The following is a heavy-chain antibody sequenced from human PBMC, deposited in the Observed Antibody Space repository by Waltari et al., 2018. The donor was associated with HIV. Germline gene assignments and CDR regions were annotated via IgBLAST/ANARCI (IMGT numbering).Heavy chain of an antibody. D-gene: IGHD6-19*01. J-gene: IGHJ4*02. CDR1: GYSFATYR. Sequence: EVQLAQSGAEVKKPGESLKISCTGSGYSFATYRIGWVRQMPGKGLEWVGTIYTGDSDAKYSPSFQRQVVISTDKPTSTAYLRWSSLRASDSGIYYCARLYSTGRVDYWGQGTLVTVSS. V-gene: IGHV5-51*01. CDR2: IYTGDSDA. CDR3: ARLYSTGRVDY.